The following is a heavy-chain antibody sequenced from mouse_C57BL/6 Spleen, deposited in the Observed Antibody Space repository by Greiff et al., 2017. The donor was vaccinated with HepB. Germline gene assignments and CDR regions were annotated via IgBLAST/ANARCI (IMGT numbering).Heavy chain of an antibody. Sequence: DVKLQESGPGLVKPSQSLSLTCSVTGYSITSGYYWNWIRQFPGNKLEWMGYISYDGSNNYNPSLKNRISITRDTSKNQFFLKLNSVTTEDTATYYCARAGRDYAMDYWGQGTSVTVSS. CDR2: ISYDGSN. J-gene: IGHJ4*01. CDR3: ARAGRDYAMDY. CDR1: GYSITSGYY. V-gene: IGHV3-6*01. D-gene: IGHD4-1*01.